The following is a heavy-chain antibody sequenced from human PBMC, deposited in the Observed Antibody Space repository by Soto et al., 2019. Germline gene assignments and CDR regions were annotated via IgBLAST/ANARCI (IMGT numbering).Heavy chain of an antibody. J-gene: IGHJ4*02. V-gene: IGHV3-30*18. CDR3: AKDFSDGYNFLVY. D-gene: IGHD5-12*01. CDR1: GFTFSSYG. CDR2: ISYDGSNK. Sequence: GGSLRLSCAASGFTFSSYGMHWVRQAPGKGLEWVAVISYDGSNKYYADSVKGRFTISRDNSKNTLYLQMNSLRAEDTAVYYCAKDFSDGYNFLVYWGQGTLVTVSS.